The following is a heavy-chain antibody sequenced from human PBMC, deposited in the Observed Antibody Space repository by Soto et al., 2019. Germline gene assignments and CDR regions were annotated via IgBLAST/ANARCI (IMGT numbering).Heavy chain of an antibody. Sequence: QVQLQESGPGLVKPSETLSFTCNVSGGSISSGGYYWSWIRHLPGKGLEWIGYIYHRGGTYYNPALKRRITISVDTSKNQFSLKMTSVTAADTAVYFCARAPGRMMNALRYYYGLDVWGQGTTVTVSS. V-gene: IGHV4-31*02. D-gene: IGHD2-8*01. CDR3: ARAPGRMMNALRYYYGLDV. CDR2: IYHRGGT. J-gene: IGHJ6*02. CDR1: GGSISSGGYY.